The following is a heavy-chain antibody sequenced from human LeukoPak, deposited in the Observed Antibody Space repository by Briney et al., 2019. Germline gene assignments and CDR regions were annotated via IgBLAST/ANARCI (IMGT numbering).Heavy chain of an antibody. D-gene: IGHD3-22*01. V-gene: IGHV5-51*01. CDR1: GYSFTSYW. CDR2: IYPGDSDT. CDR3: ARHPPTYYYDSSGYYFRQGAFDI. J-gene: IGHJ3*02. Sequence: GESLKISCKGSGYSFTSYWIGWVRQMPGKGLEWMGIIYPGDSDTRYSPSFQGQVTISADKSISTAYLQWSSLEASDTAMYYCARHPPTYYYDSSGYYFRQGAFDIWGQGTMVTVSS.